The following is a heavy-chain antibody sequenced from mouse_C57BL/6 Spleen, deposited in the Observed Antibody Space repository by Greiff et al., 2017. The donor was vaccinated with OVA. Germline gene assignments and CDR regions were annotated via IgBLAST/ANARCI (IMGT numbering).Heavy chain of an antibody. CDR1: GYSITSGYY. D-gene: IGHD1-1*01. V-gene: IGHV3-6*01. J-gene: IGHJ3*02. Sequence: EVKLQESGPGLVKPSQSLSLTCSVTGYSITSGYYWNWIRQFPGNKLEWMGYISYDGSNNYNPSLKNRISITRDTSKNQFFLKLNSVTTEDTATYYCAREQVYYGGYWGQGTLVTVSA. CDR2: ISYDGSN. CDR3: AREQVYYGGY.